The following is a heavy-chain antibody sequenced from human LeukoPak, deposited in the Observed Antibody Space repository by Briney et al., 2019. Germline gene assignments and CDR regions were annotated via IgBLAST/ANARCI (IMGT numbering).Heavy chain of an antibody. V-gene: IGHV1-2*02. Sequence: ASVKVSRKASGYTFTGYYMHWVRQAPGQGLEWMGWINPNSGGTNYAQKFQGRVTMTRDTSISTAYMELSRLRSDDTAVYYCARVGDGYNYNSWFDPWGQGTLVTVSS. D-gene: IGHD5-24*01. CDR3: ARVGDGYNYNSWFDP. CDR2: INPNSGGT. CDR1: GYTFTGYY. J-gene: IGHJ5*02.